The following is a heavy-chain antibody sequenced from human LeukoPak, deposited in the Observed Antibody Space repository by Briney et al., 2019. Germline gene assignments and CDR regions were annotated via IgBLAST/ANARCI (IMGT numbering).Heavy chain of an antibody. V-gene: IGHV3-21*01. J-gene: IGHJ4*02. CDR3: ARTRDGYNFGPFDC. CDR1: GFAFSSYR. D-gene: IGHD5-24*01. CDR2: ISSNSSHT. Sequence: KSGGSLRLSCSAYGFAFSSYRMNWVRQAPGKGQEWVSLISSNSSHTYNADSVKGRFTISRDNAKNSLYLEMNSLRVEDTAVYYCARTRDGYNFGPFDCWGQGTLVTVSS.